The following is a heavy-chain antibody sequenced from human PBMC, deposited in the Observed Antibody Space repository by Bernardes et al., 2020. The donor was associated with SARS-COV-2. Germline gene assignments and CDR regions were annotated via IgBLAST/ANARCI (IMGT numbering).Heavy chain of an antibody. Sequence: GGSLRLSCVASGFTFSSYWMHWVRQAPGKGLEWVSRINSDGGLTNYADSVKGRFTISRDNAKNTLYLQMNSLRAEDTAVYFCARDPETFISGFGWFDPWGQGTLVTVSS. CDR2: INSDGGLT. CDR1: GFTFSSYW. V-gene: IGHV3-74*01. D-gene: IGHD3-9*01. J-gene: IGHJ5*02. CDR3: ARDPETFISGFGWFDP.